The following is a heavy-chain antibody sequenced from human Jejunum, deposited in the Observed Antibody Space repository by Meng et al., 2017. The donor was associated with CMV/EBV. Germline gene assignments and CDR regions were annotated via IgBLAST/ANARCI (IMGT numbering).Heavy chain of an antibody. V-gene: IGHV3-53*01. J-gene: IGHJ4*02. Sequence: GGGLIPVGGSLRLSCAASGFIGNRNYMGWVRQAPGKGLEWVSISYSGGTTCYSDSVKGRFSISGDNSKNTLYLQMNNLRVEDTAVYYCFRLRWGAVSSDDYWGQGILVTVSS. CDR1: GFIGNRNY. D-gene: IGHD3-10*01. CDR3: FRLRWGAVSSDDY. CDR2: SYSGGTT.